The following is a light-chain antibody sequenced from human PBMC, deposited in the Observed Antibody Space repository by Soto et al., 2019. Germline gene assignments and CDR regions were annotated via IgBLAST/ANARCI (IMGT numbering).Light chain of an antibody. V-gene: IGKV1-17*01. CDR3: LQHNSYHGT. CDR1: QGIRNE. Sequence: DIQMTQSPSSLSAAVGDRVTITCRASQGIRNEFGWYQQKTGNAPKRLIYAASSLQSGVPSRFSGSGSGTECTLTISSLQTEDCANDCCLQHNSYHGTFGQGTKVDIK. CDR2: AAS. J-gene: IGKJ1*01.